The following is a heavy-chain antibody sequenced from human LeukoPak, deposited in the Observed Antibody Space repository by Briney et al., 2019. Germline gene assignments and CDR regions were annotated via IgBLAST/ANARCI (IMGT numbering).Heavy chain of an antibody. Sequence: ASVKVSCKASGYTFTTYNINWVRQAPGQGLEWMGWISGYNGNTNYAQKLQGRVTMTTDTSTSTAYMELRSLKSDDTAVYYCAREWLLLRGFDYWGQGTLVTVSS. V-gene: IGHV1-18*01. D-gene: IGHD3-22*01. CDR3: AREWLLLRGFDY. CDR2: ISGYNGNT. CDR1: GYTFTTYN. J-gene: IGHJ4*02.